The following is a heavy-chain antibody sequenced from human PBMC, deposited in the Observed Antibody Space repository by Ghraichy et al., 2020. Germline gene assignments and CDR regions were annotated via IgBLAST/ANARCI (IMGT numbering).Heavy chain of an antibody. V-gene: IGHV4-4*02. D-gene: IGHD6-6*01. CDR3: ARVPYSTSTRRADY. CDR1: GGSISSSNW. CDR2: IYHSGST. J-gene: IGHJ4*02. Sequence: SETLSLTCAVSGGSISSSNWWSWVRQPPGKGLEWIGEIYHSGSTNYNPSLKSRVTISVDKSKNQFSLKLSSVTAADTAVYYCARVPYSTSTRRADYWGQGTLVTVSS.